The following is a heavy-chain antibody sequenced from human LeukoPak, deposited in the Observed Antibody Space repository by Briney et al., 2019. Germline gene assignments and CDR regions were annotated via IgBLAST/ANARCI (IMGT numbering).Heavy chain of an antibody. V-gene: IGHV3-30*02. CDR1: GFTFSSYG. CDR2: IRYDGSNK. CDR3: AKNQSTYYDFWSGYYGFDY. J-gene: IGHJ4*02. Sequence: GGSLRLSCAASGFTFSSYGMHWVRQAPGKGLEWVAFIRYDGSNKYYADSVKGRFTISRDNSKNTLYLQMNSLRAEDTAVYYCAKNQSTYYDFWSGYYGFDYWGQGILVTVSS. D-gene: IGHD3-3*01.